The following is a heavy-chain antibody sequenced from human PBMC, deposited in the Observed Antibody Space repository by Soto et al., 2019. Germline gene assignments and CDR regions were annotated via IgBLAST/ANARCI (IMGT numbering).Heavy chain of an antibody. V-gene: IGHV4-34*01. CDR1: GGSFSGYY. Sequence: SETLSLTCAVYGGSFSGYYWSWIRQPPGKGLEWIGEINHSGSTNYNPSLKSRVTISVDTSKNQFSLKLSSVTAADTAVYYCARGLYLSYFDYWGQGTLVTVSS. CDR3: ARGLYLSYFDY. J-gene: IGHJ4*02. CDR2: INHSGST.